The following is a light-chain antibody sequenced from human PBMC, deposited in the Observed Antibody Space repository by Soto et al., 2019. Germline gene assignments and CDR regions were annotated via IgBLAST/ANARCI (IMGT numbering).Light chain of an antibody. J-gene: IGKJ4*01. CDR3: QQYDAWTSLT. CDR2: GAS. Sequence: EVVMTQSPATLSVSPGERVTLSCRASQSVGSHLAWYQQTPGQAPRLLIFGASTRATGGPARFSGSGYGTEFTLTISSLQSEDFAVYSCQQYDAWTSLTFGGGTKVEIK. V-gene: IGKV3-15*01. CDR1: QSVGSH.